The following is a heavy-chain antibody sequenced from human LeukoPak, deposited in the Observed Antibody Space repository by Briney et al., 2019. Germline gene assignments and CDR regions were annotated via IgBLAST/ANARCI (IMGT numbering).Heavy chain of an antibody. CDR1: GGSISSYC. V-gene: IGHV4-59*01. CDR3: ARASGYSGYDRAAEYFQH. D-gene: IGHD5-12*01. J-gene: IGHJ1*01. Sequence: SETLSLTCTVSGGSISSYCWSWIRQPPGKGLEWIGCIHYSGNTNHNPSLKSRVTISVDTSKNHFSLKVSSVTAADTAVYYCARASGYSGYDRAAEYFQHWGQGTLVTVSS. CDR2: IHYSGNT.